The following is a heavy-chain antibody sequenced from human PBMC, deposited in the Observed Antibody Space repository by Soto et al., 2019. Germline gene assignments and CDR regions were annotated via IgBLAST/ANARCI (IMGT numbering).Heavy chain of an antibody. CDR3: ARGLSVPAAMVGWFDP. J-gene: IGHJ5*02. Sequence: QVQLVQSGAEVKKPGSSVKVSCKASGGTFSSYAISWVRQAPGQGLEWMGGIIPIFGTANYAQKFQGRVTITAXXXTXXAYMELSSLRSEDTAVYYCARGLSVPAAMVGWFDPWGQGTLVTVSS. CDR1: GGTFSSYA. V-gene: IGHV1-69*12. CDR2: IIPIFGTA. D-gene: IGHD2-2*01.